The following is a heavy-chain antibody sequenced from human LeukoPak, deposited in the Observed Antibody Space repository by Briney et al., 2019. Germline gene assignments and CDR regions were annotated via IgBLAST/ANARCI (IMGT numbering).Heavy chain of an antibody. CDR1: GFTFSTHS. D-gene: IGHD3-10*01. J-gene: IGHJ6*04. CDR3: ARAVGHGSGSPRMDV. Sequence: GGSLRLSCAVSGFTFSTHSMNWVRQAPGKGLEWVSYIISSSNTIYYADSVKGRFTISRDNAKNSLYLQMNSLRAEDTAVHYCARAVGHGSGSPRMDVWGNGTTVTVSS. CDR2: IISSSNTI. V-gene: IGHV3-48*01.